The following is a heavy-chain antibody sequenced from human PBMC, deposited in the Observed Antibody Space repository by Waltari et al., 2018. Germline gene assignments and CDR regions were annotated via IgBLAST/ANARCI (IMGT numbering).Heavy chain of an antibody. CDR2: IYRSGVT. D-gene: IGHD5-18*01. V-gene: IGHV4-61*02. J-gene: IGHJ6*02. Sequence: QVQLQESGPGLAKASQTLSLTCDVSGGSTRHLNSYWSWIRQPAGKGLEWIGRIYRSGVTDYNPTLRGRATMFLDMSKNQFSLTVDSLIAADTAVYYCAVSPDTATSRAAFHFWGPGTTVSVSS. CDR1: GGSTRHLNSY. CDR3: AVSPDTATSRAAFHF.